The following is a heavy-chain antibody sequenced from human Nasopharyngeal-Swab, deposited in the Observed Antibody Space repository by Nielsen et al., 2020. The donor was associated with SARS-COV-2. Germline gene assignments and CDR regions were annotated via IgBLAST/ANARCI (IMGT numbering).Heavy chain of an antibody. D-gene: IGHD3-22*01. Sequence: SETLSLTCAVYGGSFSGYYWSWIRQPPGKGLEWIGEINHSGITNYNPSLKSRVTISVDTSKNQFSLKLSSVTAADTAVYYCARGLGQYYYDSSGYYFFDYWGQGTLVTVSS. CDR2: INHSGIT. J-gene: IGHJ4*02. CDR1: GGSFSGYY. V-gene: IGHV4-34*01. CDR3: ARGLGQYYYDSSGYYFFDY.